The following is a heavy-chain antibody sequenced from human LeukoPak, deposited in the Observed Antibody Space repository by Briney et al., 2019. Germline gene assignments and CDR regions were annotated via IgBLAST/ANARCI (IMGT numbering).Heavy chain of an antibody. Sequence: PSETLSLTCTVSGGSISRSGYYWGWIRQTPGKGLEWIGSIYYSGSTYYKSSLKSRVTISLDTSKNQFSLKLSSVTAADTAVYYCARARHGYVYGYRPNELGHFFDYWGQGTLVTVSS. CDR3: ARARHGYVYGYRPNELGHFFDY. J-gene: IGHJ4*02. V-gene: IGHV4-39*07. CDR2: IYYSGST. D-gene: IGHD5-18*01. CDR1: GGSISRSGYY.